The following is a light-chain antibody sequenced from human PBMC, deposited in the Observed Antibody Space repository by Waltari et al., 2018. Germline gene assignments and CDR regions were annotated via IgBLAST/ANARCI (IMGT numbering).Light chain of an antibody. CDR3: QQYGSSPFT. CDR2: GAS. Sequence: EIVLTQSPGTLSLSPGERATLSCRASQRVSSSYLAWYQQKPGQAPRLLIYGASSRATGIPDRVSGSGSGTDFTLTISRLEPEDFAVYYCQQYGSSPFTFGPGTKVDIK. V-gene: IGKV3-20*01. CDR1: QRVSSSY. J-gene: IGKJ3*01.